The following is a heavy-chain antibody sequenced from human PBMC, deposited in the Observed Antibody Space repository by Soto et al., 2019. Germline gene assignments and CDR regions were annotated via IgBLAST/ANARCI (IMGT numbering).Heavy chain of an antibody. CDR2: INPNSGGT. J-gene: IGHJ3*02. D-gene: IGHD3-16*01. V-gene: IGHV1-2*04. CDR3: ALIGGDAFDI. CDR1: GYTFTSYG. Sequence: GASVKVSCKASGYTFTSYGSSWVRQAPGQGLEWMGWINPNSGGTNYAQKFQGWVTMTRDTSISTAYMELSRLRSDDTAVYYCALIGGDAFDIWGQGTMVTVSS.